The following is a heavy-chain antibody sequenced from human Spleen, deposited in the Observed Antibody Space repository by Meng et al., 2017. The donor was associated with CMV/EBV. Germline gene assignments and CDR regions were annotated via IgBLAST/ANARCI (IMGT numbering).Heavy chain of an antibody. D-gene: IGHD4-17*01. J-gene: IGHJ6*02. V-gene: IGHV1-69*05. CDR3: ARVGHYGDYYYYYYGMDV. CDR1: GGTFSSYA. Sequence: SVKVSCKASGGTFSSYAISWVRQAPGQGLEWMGGIIPIFGTANYAQKFQGRVTITTDESTSTAYMELSSLRSEDTAVYYCARVGHYGDYYYYYYGMDVWGQGTTVTVSS. CDR2: IIPIFGTA.